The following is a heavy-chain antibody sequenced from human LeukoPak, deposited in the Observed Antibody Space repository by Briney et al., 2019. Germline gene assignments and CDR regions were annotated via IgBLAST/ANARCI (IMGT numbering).Heavy chain of an antibody. V-gene: IGHV3-21*01. CDR1: GFTFSSYS. CDR3: ARDRGQSSSWSRPGNAYYGMDV. CDR2: ISSSSSYI. D-gene: IGHD6-13*01. J-gene: IGHJ6*02. Sequence: PGGSLRLSCAASGFTFSSYSMNWVRQAPGKGLEWVSSISSSSSYIYYADSVKGRFTISRDNAKNSLYLQMNSLRAEDTAVYYCARDRGQSSSWSRPGNAYYGMDVWAKGPRSPSP.